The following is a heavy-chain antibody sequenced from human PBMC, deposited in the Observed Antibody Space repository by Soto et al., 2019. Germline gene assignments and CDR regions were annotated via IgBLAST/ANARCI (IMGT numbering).Heavy chain of an antibody. Sequence: GGSLRPSSAASGFTFSSYAMSRVRLAPGKGQARLPAISGSGGSPYYAASVKGRFTISRDNSKNTLYLQMNSRRAEDTAVYYCAKDRGAVAGPDVFGYWGQGTLVSVSS. V-gene: IGHV3-23*01. J-gene: IGHJ4*02. D-gene: IGHD6-19*01. CDR2: ISGSGGSP. CDR3: AKDRGAVAGPDVFGY. CDR1: GFTFSSYA.